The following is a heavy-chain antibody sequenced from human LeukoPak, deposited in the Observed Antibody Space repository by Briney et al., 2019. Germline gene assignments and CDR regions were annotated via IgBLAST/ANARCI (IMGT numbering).Heavy chain of an antibody. CDR2: ISYDGSNK. CDR1: GFTFSSYG. Sequence: QPGRSLRLSCAASGFTFSSYGMHWVRQAPGKGLEWVAVISYDGSNKYYADSVKGRFTISRDNSKNTLYLQMNSLRAEDTAVYYCAKALTYYYDSSGYYYLDYWGQGTLVTVSS. D-gene: IGHD3-22*01. J-gene: IGHJ4*02. CDR3: AKALTYYYDSSGYYYLDY. V-gene: IGHV3-30*18.